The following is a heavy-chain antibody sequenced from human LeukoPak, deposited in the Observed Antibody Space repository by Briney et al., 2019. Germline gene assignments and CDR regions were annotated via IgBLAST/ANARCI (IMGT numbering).Heavy chain of an antibody. Sequence: GGSLRLSCAASGFTFSNYGMHWVRQAPGKGLEWVSFVRYDGTNKYHADSVKGRFTISRDNSKNTLYLQMNSLRVEDTAVYYCAKDLPQAYWGQGTLVIVSS. CDR2: VRYDGTNK. CDR1: GFTFSNYG. J-gene: IGHJ4*02. D-gene: IGHD5/OR15-5a*01. CDR3: AKDLPQAY. V-gene: IGHV3-30*02.